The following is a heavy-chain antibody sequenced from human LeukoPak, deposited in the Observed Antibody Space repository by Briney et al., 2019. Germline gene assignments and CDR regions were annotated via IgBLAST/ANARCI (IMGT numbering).Heavy chain of an antibody. V-gene: IGHV1-69*04. J-gene: IGHJ4*02. D-gene: IGHD6-19*01. Sequence: MGMIIPILGIANYAQKFQGRVTITADKSTSTAYMELSSLRSEDTAVYYCARESDGSGWTGYWGQGTLVTVSS. CDR3: ARESDGSGWTGY. CDR2: IIPILGIA.